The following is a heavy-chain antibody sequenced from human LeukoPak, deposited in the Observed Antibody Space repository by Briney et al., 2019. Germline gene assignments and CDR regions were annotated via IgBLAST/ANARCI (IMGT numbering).Heavy chain of an antibody. Sequence: PGGSLRLSCAASGFTFSSYWMHWVRQAPGKGLVWVSRINSDGSSTSYADSVTGRFTISRDNAKNTLDLRMNSLRAEDTAVYYCARGPRVTNNWFDPWGQGTLVTVSS. D-gene: IGHD4-11*01. CDR3: ARGPRVTNNWFDP. CDR1: GFTFSSYW. V-gene: IGHV3-74*01. J-gene: IGHJ5*02. CDR2: INSDGSST.